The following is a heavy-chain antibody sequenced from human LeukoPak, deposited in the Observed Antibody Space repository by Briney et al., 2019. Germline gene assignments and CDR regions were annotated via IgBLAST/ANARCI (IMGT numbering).Heavy chain of an antibody. V-gene: IGHV4-34*01. CDR3: ARRPYYSSGWFLGFDP. D-gene: IGHD6-19*01. CDR1: GGSFSGCY. Sequence: SETLSLTCAVYGGSFSGCYWGWIRQPPGKGLEWIGEINHSGSTNYNPSLKSRVTISVDTSKNQFSLKLSSVTAADTAVYYCARRPYYSSGWFLGFDPWGQGTLVTVSS. CDR2: INHSGST. J-gene: IGHJ5*02.